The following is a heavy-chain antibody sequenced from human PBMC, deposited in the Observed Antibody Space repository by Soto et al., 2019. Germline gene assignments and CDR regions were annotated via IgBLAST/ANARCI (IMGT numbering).Heavy chain of an antibody. CDR3: ARASVLGYSSSWYPYSFDY. CDR1: VDSISSGYY. D-gene: IGHD6-13*01. Sequence: SETLSLTCAVSVDSISSGYYWAWIRRPPGKGQEWIGSIYHSGTTYYNPSLESRVTISVDKSKNQFSLNLSSVTAADTDVDYCARASVLGYSSSWYPYSFDYWGQGSRLTASS. J-gene: IGHJ4*02. CDR2: IYHSGTT. V-gene: IGHV4-38-2*01.